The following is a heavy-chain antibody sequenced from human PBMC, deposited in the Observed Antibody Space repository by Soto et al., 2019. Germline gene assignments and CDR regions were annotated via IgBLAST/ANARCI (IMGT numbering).Heavy chain of an antibody. V-gene: IGHV3-23*01. CDR3: AKLGTMGVFDN. Sequence: EVQLLESGGGLVQPGGSLRLSCAASGFTFSSYAMRWVRQAPGKGLEWLASITFRGDYTYYADSVKGRFTLSRDNSRNRLDLQMDSLKVEDTALYYCAKLGTMGVFDNWGQGTLLTVSS. J-gene: IGHJ4*02. CDR1: GFTFSSYA. D-gene: IGHD1-26*01. CDR2: ITFRGDYT.